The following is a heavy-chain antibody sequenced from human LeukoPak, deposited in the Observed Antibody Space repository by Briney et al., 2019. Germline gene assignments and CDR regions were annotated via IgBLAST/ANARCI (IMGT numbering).Heavy chain of an antibody. V-gene: IGHV4-4*09. D-gene: IGHD3-10*01. Sequence: SETLSLTCTVSGGSNNSYYWSWIRQPPGKGLEWIGYTHPSGNTNYSPSLKSRVTISIDTSRNQFSLKLSSVTAADTAVYYCARDPPLRLWFGENDAFDIWGQGTMVTVSS. CDR1: GGSNNSYY. CDR2: THPSGNT. CDR3: ARDPPLRLWFGENDAFDI. J-gene: IGHJ3*02.